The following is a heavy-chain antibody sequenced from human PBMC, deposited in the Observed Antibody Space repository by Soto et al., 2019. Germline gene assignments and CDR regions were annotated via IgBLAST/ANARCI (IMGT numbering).Heavy chain of an antibody. CDR1: GGSISSYY. CDR3: ARQLYYDFWSGEKNNWFDP. CDR2: IYYSGST. Sequence: PSETLSLTCTVSGGSISSYYWSWIRQPPGKGLEWIGYIYYSGSTNYNPSLKSRVTISVDTSKNQFSLKLSSVTAADTAVYYCARQLYYDFWSGEKNNWFDPWGQGTLVTVSS. D-gene: IGHD3-3*01. J-gene: IGHJ5*02. V-gene: IGHV4-59*01.